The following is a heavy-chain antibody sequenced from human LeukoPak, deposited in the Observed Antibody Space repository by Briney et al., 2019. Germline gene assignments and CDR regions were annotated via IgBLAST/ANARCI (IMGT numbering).Heavy chain of an antibody. CDR1: GGSISSYY. CDR2: IYYSGST. Sequence: SGTLSLTCTVSGGSISSYYWSWIRQPPGKGLEWIGYIYYSGSTNYNPSLQSRVTMSVDTSKNQFSLKLSSVTAADPAVYYCARHINCGGDCSFDYWGQGTLVTVSS. V-gene: IGHV4-59*08. J-gene: IGHJ4*02. D-gene: IGHD2-21*02. CDR3: ARHINCGGDCSFDY.